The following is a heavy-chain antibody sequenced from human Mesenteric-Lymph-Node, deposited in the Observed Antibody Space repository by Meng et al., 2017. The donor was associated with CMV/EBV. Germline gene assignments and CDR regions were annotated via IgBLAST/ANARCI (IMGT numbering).Heavy chain of an antibody. V-gene: IGHV5-51*01. D-gene: IGHD6-19*01. CDR1: GYSFTSYW. CDR3: ARLGGGIALSGIDY. CDR2: INPGDSDA. J-gene: IGHJ4*02. Sequence: GGSLRLSCKSSGYSFTSYWIGWVRQLPGKGLEWMGIINPGDSDARNSPSFQGQVTISADKSIIAAYLQWSSLKASDTAMCYCARLGGGIALSGIDYWGQGTLVTVSS.